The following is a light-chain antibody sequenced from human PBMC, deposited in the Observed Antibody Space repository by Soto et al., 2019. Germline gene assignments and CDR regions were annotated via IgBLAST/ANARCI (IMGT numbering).Light chain of an antibody. CDR3: QKYISAPLT. CDR2: TAS. CDR1: QGISNS. V-gene: IGKV1-27*01. J-gene: IGKJ4*01. Sequence: DIQMTQSPSSLSASVGDRVTITCRASQGISNSLAWYQQKPGKVPKLLIYTASTLQSGVPSRFSGRGFGTDFTLTITSLQPEDVATYYCQKYISAPLTFGGGTKVEIK.